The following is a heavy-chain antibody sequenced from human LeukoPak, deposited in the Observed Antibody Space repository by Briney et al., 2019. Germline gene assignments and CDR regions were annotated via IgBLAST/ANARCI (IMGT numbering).Heavy chain of an antibody. Sequence: SETLSLTCTVSGGSIRNSNYYWGWIRQPPGKGLEWIGAIYYTGSTYYNPSLKSRVTISVDTSKNQFSLKLSSVTAADTAVYYCAREARDISAVVSWGQGTLVTVSS. D-gene: IGHD6-13*01. J-gene: IGHJ5*02. CDR2: IYYTGST. V-gene: IGHV4-39*07. CDR1: GGSIRNSNYY. CDR3: AREARDISAVVS.